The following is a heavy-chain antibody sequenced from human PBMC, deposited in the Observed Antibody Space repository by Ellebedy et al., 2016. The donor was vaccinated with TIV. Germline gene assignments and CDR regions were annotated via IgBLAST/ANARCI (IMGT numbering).Heavy chain of an antibody. V-gene: IGHV4-39*07. CDR3: ARVTLKHDIRGQAPGFDV. D-gene: IGHD3-22*01. CDR1: GASISSSGAY. J-gene: IGHJ3*01. CDR2: IYYRGTT. Sequence: SETLSLTCNVSGASISSSGAYWGWIRQPPGKGLEWIGSIYYRGTTYYNPSLESRVTMSVDTSKHQLSLKVTSVTAADTAIYYCARVTLKHDIRGQAPGFDVWGQGTMVTVSS.